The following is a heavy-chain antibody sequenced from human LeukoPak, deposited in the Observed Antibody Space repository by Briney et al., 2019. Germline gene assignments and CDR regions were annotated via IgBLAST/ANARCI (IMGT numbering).Heavy chain of an antibody. J-gene: IGHJ4*02. CDR2: ISASGST. CDR1: RASISTGSFR. Sequence: SQTLSLTCTVSRASISTGSFRWSWIRQPAGKGLEWIGRISASGSTNYNPSLRSRVTISVDTSKNQFSLKVSSVTAADTAVYFCARDAGYSSSYLDYWGLGTLVTVSS. V-gene: IGHV4-61*02. D-gene: IGHD6-13*01. CDR3: ARDAGYSSSYLDY.